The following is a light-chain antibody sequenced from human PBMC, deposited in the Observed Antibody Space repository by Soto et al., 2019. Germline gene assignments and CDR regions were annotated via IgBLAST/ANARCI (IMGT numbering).Light chain of an antibody. V-gene: IGKV1-5*01. Sequence: DIQMTQSPSTLSASVGDRVTITCRASQSISSWLAWYQQKPGKAPKLLIYDASSLESGGPSRFSGSGSDTEFTLTINKLQPDDFATYHCQQYNRYSLTFGGGTKVEIK. J-gene: IGKJ4*01. CDR3: QQYNRYSLT. CDR2: DAS. CDR1: QSISSW.